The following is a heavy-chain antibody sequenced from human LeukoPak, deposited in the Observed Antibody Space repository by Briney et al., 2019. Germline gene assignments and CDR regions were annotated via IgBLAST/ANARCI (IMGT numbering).Heavy chain of an antibody. D-gene: IGHD3-3*01. CDR2: IRSKTHGGTT. Sequence: GGSLRLSCIVSGFIFGDYAMTWVRQAPGKGLEWVGFIRSKTHGGTTEYAASVKGRLTISRDDSRGIAYQQMNSLKTEDTAVYYCTRGGLPETIWSGYYIDYWGQGTLVSVSS. V-gene: IGHV3-49*04. CDR3: TRGGLPETIWSGYYIDY. CDR1: GFIFGDYA. J-gene: IGHJ4*02.